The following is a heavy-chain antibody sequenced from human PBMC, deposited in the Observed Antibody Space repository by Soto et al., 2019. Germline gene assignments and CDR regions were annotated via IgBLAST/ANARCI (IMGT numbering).Heavy chain of an antibody. CDR3: ARLNFDWLLLTLPRHPNWFDP. J-gene: IGHJ5*02. D-gene: IGHD3-9*01. V-gene: IGHV4-59*08. Sequence: SETLSLTCTVSGGSISSYYRSWIRQPPGKGLEWIGYIYYSGSTNYNPSLKSRVTISVDTSKNQFSLKLSSVTAADTAVYYCARLNFDWLLLTLPRHPNWFDPWGQGTLVTVSS. CDR1: GGSISSYY. CDR2: IYYSGST.